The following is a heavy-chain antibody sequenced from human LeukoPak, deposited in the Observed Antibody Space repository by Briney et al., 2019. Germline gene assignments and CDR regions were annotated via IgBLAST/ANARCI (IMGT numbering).Heavy chain of an antibody. V-gene: IGHV3-53*01. CDR1: GFTVSSNY. CDR2: IYSDGRT. J-gene: IGHJ5*02. Sequence: GGSLRLSCAASGFTVSSNYMSWVRQAPGKGLEWVSVIYSDGRTYYTDSVKGRFTISRDNPKNTVYLQMNSLRAEDTAVYYCARVLSGSWDWFDPWGQGTLVTVSS. CDR3: ARVLSGSWDWFDP. D-gene: IGHD3-22*01.